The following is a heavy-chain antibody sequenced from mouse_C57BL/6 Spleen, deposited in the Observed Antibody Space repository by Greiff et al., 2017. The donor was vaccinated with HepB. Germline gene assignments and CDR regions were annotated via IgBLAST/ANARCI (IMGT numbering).Heavy chain of an antibody. Sequence: VQLQQSGADLAKPGASVKLSCKASGYTFTSYWMHWVKQRPGQGLEWIGYINPSSGYTKYNQKFKDKATLTADISSSTAYMQLSSLTYEDSAVDYCARYPTTVVADYWGQGTTLTVAP. J-gene: IGHJ2*01. CDR2: INPSSGYT. CDR3: ARYPTTVVADY. CDR1: GYTFTSYW. D-gene: IGHD1-1*01. V-gene: IGHV1-7*01.